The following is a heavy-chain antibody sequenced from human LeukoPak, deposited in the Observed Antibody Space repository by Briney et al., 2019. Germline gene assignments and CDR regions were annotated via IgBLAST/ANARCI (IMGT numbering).Heavy chain of an antibody. Sequence: GGSLRLSCAASGFTFSSYGMHWVRQAPGKGLEWVAVISYDGSNKYYADSVKGRFTISRDNSKNTLYLQMNSLRAEDTAVYYCARDLDIVVVPAATNAGFNWFDPWGQGTLVTVSS. CDR1: GFTFSSYG. D-gene: IGHD2-2*01. J-gene: IGHJ5*02. V-gene: IGHV3-30*03. CDR3: ARDLDIVVVPAATNAGFNWFDP. CDR2: ISYDGSNK.